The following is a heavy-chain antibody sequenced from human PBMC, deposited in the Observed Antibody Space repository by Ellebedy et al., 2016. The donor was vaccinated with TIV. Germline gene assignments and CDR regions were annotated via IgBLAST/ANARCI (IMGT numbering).Heavy chain of an antibody. V-gene: IGHV3-30*02. CDR1: GFIFSSYC. CDR2: IRYDGTNK. J-gene: IGHJ4*02. Sequence: PGGSLRLSCAASGFIFSSYCMHWVRQAPRKGLEWVAFIRYDGTNKFYADSVKGRFIISRDNSKNTLYLQMNSLRAEDTAVYYCAKDRLWRGSGTQTFDNWGQGTLVTVSS. D-gene: IGHD3-10*01. CDR3: AKDRLWRGSGTQTFDN.